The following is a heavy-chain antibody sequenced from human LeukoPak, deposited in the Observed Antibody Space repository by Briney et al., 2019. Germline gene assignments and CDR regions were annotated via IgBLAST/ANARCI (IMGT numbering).Heavy chain of an antibody. CDR3: ARDYGGY. V-gene: IGHV4-61*01. Sequence: SETLSLTCTVSGGSVSSGSYYWSWIRQPPGKGLEWIGYIYYSGGTNYNPSLKSRVTISVDTSKNQFSLKLSSVTAADTAVYYCARDYGGYWGQGTLVTVSS. D-gene: IGHD4-23*01. CDR1: GGSVSSGSYY. J-gene: IGHJ4*02. CDR2: IYYSGGT.